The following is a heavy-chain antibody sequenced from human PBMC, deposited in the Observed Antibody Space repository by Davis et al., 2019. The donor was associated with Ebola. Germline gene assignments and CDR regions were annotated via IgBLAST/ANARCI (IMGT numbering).Heavy chain of an antibody. D-gene: IGHD3-10*01. CDR3: ARGKAGRDY. CDR1: GGSVRNYY. J-gene: IGHJ4*02. Sequence: MPSETLSPTCPLSGGSVRNYYCSWIRQPPGKGLEWIGYINYRGSTNYNPSLKSRVTILVDTSKNQFSLKLSAVTAADTAVYYCARGKAGRDYWGQGTLVTVSS. CDR2: INYRGST. V-gene: IGHV4-59*02.